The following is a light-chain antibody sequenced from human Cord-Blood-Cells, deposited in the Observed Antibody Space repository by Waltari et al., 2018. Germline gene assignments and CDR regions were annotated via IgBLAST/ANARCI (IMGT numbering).Light chain of an antibody. CDR2: EDS. Sequence: SYKLTQPPSVSVSPGQTARLTCSGDALPKQYAYWYQQKSGQAPVLVIYEDSKRPSGIPERFSGSSSGTMATLTISGAQVEDEADYYCYSTDSSGNHRVFGGGTKLTVL. CDR1: ALPKQY. CDR3: YSTDSSGNHRV. J-gene: IGLJ2*01. V-gene: IGLV3-10*01.